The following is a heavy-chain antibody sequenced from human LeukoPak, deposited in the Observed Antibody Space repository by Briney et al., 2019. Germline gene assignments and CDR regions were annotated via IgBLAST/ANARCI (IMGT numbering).Heavy chain of an antibody. CDR2: INPNSGGT. Sequence: ASVKVSCKASGYTFTGYYMHWVRQAPGQGLEWMGWINPNSGGTNYAQKFQGRVTMTRDTSISTAYMELSRLRSDDTAVYHCARDRTGTTSYFDYWGQGTLVTVSS. D-gene: IGHD1-7*01. CDR3: ARDRTGTTSYFDY. V-gene: IGHV1-2*02. CDR1: GYTFTGYY. J-gene: IGHJ4*02.